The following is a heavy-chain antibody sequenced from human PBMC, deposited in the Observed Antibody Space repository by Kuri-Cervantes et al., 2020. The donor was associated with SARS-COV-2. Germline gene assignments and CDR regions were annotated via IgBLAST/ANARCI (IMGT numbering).Heavy chain of an antibody. Sequence: GSLRLSCAVFGASLNTYSWSWIRQPPGKGLERIGEINHSGGTKYKPSLKGRVSISVDASKNQISLKLTSVTAADAAVYYCARGHIGVVPSPILGLGPHYYYYHTDIWGQGTMVTVSS. CDR1: GASLNTYS. CDR3: ARGHIGVVPSPILGLGPHYYYYHTDI. J-gene: IGHJ6*02. CDR2: INHSGGT. V-gene: IGHV4-34*01. D-gene: IGHD2-2*01.